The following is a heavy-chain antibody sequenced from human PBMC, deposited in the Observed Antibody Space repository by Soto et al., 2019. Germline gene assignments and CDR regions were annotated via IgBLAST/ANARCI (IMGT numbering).Heavy chain of an antibody. J-gene: IGHJ4*02. Sequence: GPSVKVSCKASGYTLTGYYMHWVRQAPGQGLEWMGWIHPNSGGTNYAQKFQGWVTMTRDTSISTAEMELSRLRSDDTAVYYCAMERTRGSYKDSWGQGTLVSVS. V-gene: IGHV1-2*04. CDR3: AMERTRGSYKDS. CDR1: GYTLTGYY. D-gene: IGHD1-26*01. CDR2: IHPNSGGT.